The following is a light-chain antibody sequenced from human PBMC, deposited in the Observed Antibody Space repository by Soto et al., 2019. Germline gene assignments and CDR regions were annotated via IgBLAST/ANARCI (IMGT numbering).Light chain of an antibody. CDR1: QGVSNS. Sequence: DIQMTQSPSSLSASVGDRVTISCRASQGVSNSLAWYQQKPGEVPKLLIYAASTLRSGVPSRFSGTGSGTDFTLTISSLQPEDVATYYCQKYDSAPYTFGQGTKLEIK. CDR2: AAS. J-gene: IGKJ2*01. V-gene: IGKV1-27*01. CDR3: QKYDSAPYT.